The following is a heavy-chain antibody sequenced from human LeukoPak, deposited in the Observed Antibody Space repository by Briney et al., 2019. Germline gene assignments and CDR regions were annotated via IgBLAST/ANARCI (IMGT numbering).Heavy chain of an antibody. D-gene: IGHD6-13*01. J-gene: IGHJ4*02. V-gene: IGHV3-23*01. Sequence: GGSLRLSCAASGFTFSSYAMSWVRQAPGKGLEWVSAISGSGGSTYYADSVKGRFTISRDNSKNTLYLQMNSLRAEDTAVYYCAKDFLSGYSSSWYDYWGQGTLVTVSS. CDR1: GFTFSSYA. CDR3: AKDFLSGYSSSWYDY. CDR2: ISGSGGST.